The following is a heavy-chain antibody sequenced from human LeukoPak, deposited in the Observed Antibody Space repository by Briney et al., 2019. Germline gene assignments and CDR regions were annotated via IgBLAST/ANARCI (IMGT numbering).Heavy chain of an antibody. Sequence: PGGSLRLSCEASGFSVSSYFASCTRQATGKGLEWVSYITNTGRSTNYADAVKGRFTISRDNAKQSVYLEMTDPRAEDTAVYYCAREASGNYHVFDSWGQGTLVIVSS. CDR1: GFSVSSYF. CDR2: ITNTGRST. J-gene: IGHJ4*02. D-gene: IGHD6-25*01. V-gene: IGHV3-11*01. CDR3: AREASGNYHVFDS.